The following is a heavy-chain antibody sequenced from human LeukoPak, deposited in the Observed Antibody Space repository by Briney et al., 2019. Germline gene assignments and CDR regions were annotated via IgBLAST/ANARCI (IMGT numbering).Heavy chain of an antibody. D-gene: IGHD2-15*01. V-gene: IGHV1-69*06. Sequence: SVKVSCKASGGTFSSYAISWVRQAPGQGLEWMGGIIPIFGTANYAQKFQGRVTITADKSTSTAYMELSSLRSEDTAVYYCASSFEYYYYYYMDVWGKGTTVTVSS. J-gene: IGHJ6*03. CDR1: GGTFSSYA. CDR2: IIPIFGTA. CDR3: ASSFEYYYYYYMDV.